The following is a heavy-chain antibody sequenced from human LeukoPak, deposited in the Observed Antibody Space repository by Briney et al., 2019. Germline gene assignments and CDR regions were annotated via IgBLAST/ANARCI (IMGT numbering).Heavy chain of an antibody. CDR3: AKDNRKRSSSSEG. D-gene: IGHD6-6*01. V-gene: IGHV3-23*01. CDR1: GFTFSSYA. Sequence: PGGSLRLSCAASGFTFSSYAMSWVRQAPGKGLEWVSAISGSGGSTYYADSVKGRFTISRDNSKNTLYLQMNSLRAEDTVVYYCAKDNRKRSSSSEGWGQGTLVTVSS. J-gene: IGHJ4*02. CDR2: ISGSGGST.